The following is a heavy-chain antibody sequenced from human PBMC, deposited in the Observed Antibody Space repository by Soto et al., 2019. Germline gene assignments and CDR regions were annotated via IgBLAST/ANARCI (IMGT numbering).Heavy chain of an antibody. CDR2: IFPRDFGV. J-gene: IGHJ5*01. V-gene: IGHV5-51*01. CDR1: GYTFTNYW. Sequence: PGESLKISCQTSGYTFTNYWIGWVRQMPGGGLEWRGLIFPRDFGVRYSPSFEGQVTISADRSTATAVLQWRSLEASDSALYFSARLVSLLPPIDSWGQGTPVTVSS. CDR3: ARLVSLLPPIDS.